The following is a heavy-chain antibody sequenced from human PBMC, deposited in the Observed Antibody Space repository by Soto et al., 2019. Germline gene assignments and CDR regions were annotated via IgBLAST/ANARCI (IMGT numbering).Heavy chain of an antibody. Sequence: EVQLVESGGGLAQSGGSLRLSCIASGFSLTRYWMSWVRXTXXXXXXXXAKINEDGTKRDYMESVEGRFTISRDNAKNSLSLXXXXXXXXXXXXXXXXXXXXXXXXXXXXXXSWGQGTLVTVSS. CDR2: INEDGTKR. CDR3: XXXXXXXXXXXXXXXS. V-gene: IGHV3-7*01. J-gene: IGHJ4*02. CDR1: GFSLTRYW.